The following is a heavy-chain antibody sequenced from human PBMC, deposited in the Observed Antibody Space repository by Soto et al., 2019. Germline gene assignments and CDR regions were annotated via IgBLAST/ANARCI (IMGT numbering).Heavy chain of an antibody. V-gene: IGHV4-39*01. D-gene: IGHD5-18*01. CDR1: GGSISSSRYY. CDR2: IYYSGST. J-gene: IGHJ4*02. CDR3: ARRVLGVDYDSYGVDY. Sequence: QLQLQESGPGLVKPSETLSLTCTVSGGSISSSRYYWGWIRQPPGNGLEWIGSIYYSGSTYYNPALKSQGTISVDNSKNQCYLKLSSVTAADKAVYYSARRVLGVDYDSYGVDYWGQGTLVTVSS.